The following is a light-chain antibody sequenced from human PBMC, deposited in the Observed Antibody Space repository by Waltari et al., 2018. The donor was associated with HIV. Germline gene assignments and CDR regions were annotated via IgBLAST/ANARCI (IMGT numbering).Light chain of an antibody. V-gene: IGLV1-40*01. CDR2: RTR. CDR1: SSHIGAGYE. Sequence: QSVLTQPPSVSGAPGQRVSISCTGSSSHIGAGYEVHWYPRLPGTAPQLLIYRTRSPPDGVTDRFAGSTSGTSASPAITGLKPEDEAYYYCQAYDNSLSGLVFGGGTKLTVL. J-gene: IGLJ3*02. CDR3: QAYDNSLSGLV.